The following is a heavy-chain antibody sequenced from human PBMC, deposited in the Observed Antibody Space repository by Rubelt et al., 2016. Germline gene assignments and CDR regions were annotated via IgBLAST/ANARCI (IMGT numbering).Heavy chain of an antibody. CDR2: IRYDGTNK. J-gene: IGHJ4*02. CDR1: GFIFSDYG. D-gene: IGHD1-26*01. Sequence: PGRSLRLSCAASGFIFSDYGMHWVRQAPGKGLEWVAFIRYDGTNKYYADSVKGRFTISRDNPKNTLYLQMNSLRAEDMAVYYCAKDLGASNYFDYWGQGTQVTVSS. V-gene: IGHV3-30*02. CDR3: AKDLGASNYFDY.